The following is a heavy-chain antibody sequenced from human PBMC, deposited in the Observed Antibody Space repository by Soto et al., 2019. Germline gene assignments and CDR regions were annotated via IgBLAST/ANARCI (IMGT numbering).Heavy chain of an antibody. Sequence: GGSLRLSCAASGFTFSSYSMNWVRQAPGKGLEWVSSISGSSGSTYYADSVKGRFTISRDNAKNTLYLQMNSLRAEDTAVYYCAKLWFGVSDAFDIWGQGTMVTVSS. CDR3: AKLWFGVSDAFDI. D-gene: IGHD3-10*01. V-gene: IGHV3-21*04. CDR1: GFTFSSYS. CDR2: ISGSSGST. J-gene: IGHJ3*02.